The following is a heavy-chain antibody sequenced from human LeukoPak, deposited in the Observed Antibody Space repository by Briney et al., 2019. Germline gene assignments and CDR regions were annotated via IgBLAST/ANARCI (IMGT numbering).Heavy chain of an antibody. CDR3: ARGGHSNHDPFDY. D-gene: IGHD4-11*01. CDR2: ISQFGST. Sequence: SETLSLTCDVLGGPFSGYYWSWIRQPPGRRLEWIGEISQFGSTDYNPSLKSRVTISVDTSRGRFSLKVTSVTAADTAVYYCARGGHSNHDPFDYWGQGTLVTVSS. V-gene: IGHV4-34*01. CDR1: GGPFSGYY. J-gene: IGHJ4*02.